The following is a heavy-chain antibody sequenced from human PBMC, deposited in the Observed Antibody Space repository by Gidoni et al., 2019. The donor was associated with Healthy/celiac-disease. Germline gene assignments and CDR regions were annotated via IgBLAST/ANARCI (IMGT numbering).Heavy chain of an antibody. D-gene: IGHD5-12*01. Sequence: RSLRLSCAASGFTFSSYGMHWVRQAPGKGLEWVAVIWYDGSNKYYADSVKGRFTISRDNSKNTLYLQMNSLRAEDTAVYYCAREEMATMGFSYWGQGTLVTVSS. J-gene: IGHJ4*02. CDR1: GFTFSSYG. CDR2: IWYDGSNK. V-gene: IGHV3-33*01. CDR3: AREEMATMGFSY.